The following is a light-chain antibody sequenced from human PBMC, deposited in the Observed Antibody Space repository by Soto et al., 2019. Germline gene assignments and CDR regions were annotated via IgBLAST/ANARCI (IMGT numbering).Light chain of an antibody. V-gene: IGKV3-20*01. CDR1: QSVSSSY. Sequence: EIVLTQSPGTLSLSPGERATLSCRASQSVSSSYLAWYQQKPGQAPRLLIYAASSRATGIPDRFSGSGSGTDFTLTISRLVPEDFAVYYCQQYGTSPYTFGQGTKLEIK. CDR3: QQYGTSPYT. J-gene: IGKJ2*01. CDR2: AAS.